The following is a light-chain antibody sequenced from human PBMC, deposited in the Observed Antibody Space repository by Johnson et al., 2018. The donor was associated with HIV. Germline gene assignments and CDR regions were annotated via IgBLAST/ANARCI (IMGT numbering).Light chain of an antibody. Sequence: QSVLTQPPSVSAAPGQKVTISCSGSSSNIGNNYVSWYQQLPGTAPKLLIYENNKRPSGITDRFSGSKSGTSATLGITGLQTGDEADYYCGTWDSSLSAGCYVFGTGTKVTVL. J-gene: IGLJ1*01. V-gene: IGLV1-51*02. CDR2: ENN. CDR1: SSNIGNNY. CDR3: GTWDSSLSAGCYV.